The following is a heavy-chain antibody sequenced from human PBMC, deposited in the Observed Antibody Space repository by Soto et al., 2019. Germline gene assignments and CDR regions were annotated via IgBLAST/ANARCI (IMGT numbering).Heavy chain of an antibody. J-gene: IGHJ3*02. Sequence: QVQLVQSGAEVKKPGSSVKVSCKASGGTFSSYAISWVRQAPGQGLEWMGGIIPIFGTANYAQKFQGRVTNXXDXSXXTAYMELSSLRSEDTAVYYCARGTGYGDYADAFDIWGQGTMVTVSS. V-gene: IGHV1-69*12. D-gene: IGHD4-17*01. CDR3: ARGTGYGDYADAFDI. CDR1: GGTFSSYA. CDR2: IIPIFGTA.